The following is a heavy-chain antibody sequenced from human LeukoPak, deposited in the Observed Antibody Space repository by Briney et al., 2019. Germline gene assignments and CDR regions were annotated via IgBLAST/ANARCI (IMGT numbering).Heavy chain of an antibody. V-gene: IGHV3-30-3*01. CDR1: GFTLSSYT. J-gene: IGHJ6*02. D-gene: IGHD3-10*01. CDR2: ISYDGSNK. Sequence: PGKSLRLSCGASGFTLSSYTMHWVRQAPGKGLEWVAAISYDGSNKYYADSVKGRLTISRDTSENTVYLQMNSLRGEDTAVYYCARLSARGYGSGSPPPYYYYYGMDVWGQGTTVTVSS. CDR3: ARLSARGYGSGSPPPYYYYYGMDV.